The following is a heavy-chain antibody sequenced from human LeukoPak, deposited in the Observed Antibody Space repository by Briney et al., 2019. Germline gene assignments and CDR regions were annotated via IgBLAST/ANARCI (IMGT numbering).Heavy chain of an antibody. D-gene: IGHD3-10*01. J-gene: IGHJ4*02. CDR2: ISGSGGST. Sequence: GGSLRLSCAASGFTFSSYAMSWVRQAPGKGLEWVSAISGSGGSTYYADSVKGRFTISRDNSKNTLHLQMNSLRAEDTAVYYCAKDDYGSGSYTFDYWGQGTLVTVSS. CDR3: AKDDYGSGSYTFDY. CDR1: GFTFSSYA. V-gene: IGHV3-23*01.